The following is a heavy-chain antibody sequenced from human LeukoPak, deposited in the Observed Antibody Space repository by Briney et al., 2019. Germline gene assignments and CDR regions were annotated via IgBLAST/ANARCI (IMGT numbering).Heavy chain of an antibody. V-gene: IGHV1-2*02. CDR2: INPNSGGT. CDR3: ARDPMTTVTTSDAFDI. J-gene: IGHJ3*02. Sequence: ASVKVSCKASGYTFTGYYMHWVRHAPGQGLEWMGWINPNSGGTNYAQKFQGRVTMTRDTSISTAYMELSRLRSDDTAVYYCARDPMTTVTTSDAFDIWGQGTMVTVSS. CDR1: GYTFTGYY. D-gene: IGHD4-17*01.